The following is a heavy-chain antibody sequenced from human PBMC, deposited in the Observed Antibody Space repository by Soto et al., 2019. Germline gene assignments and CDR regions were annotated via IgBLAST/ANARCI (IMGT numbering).Heavy chain of an antibody. CDR2: ISYDGSNK. V-gene: IGHV3-30*03. CDR3: ARGPILGAFDF. CDR1: GFTFSNSG. J-gene: IGHJ4*02. D-gene: IGHD2-21*01. Sequence: LRLSFAASGFTFSNSGIHWVRQAPGKGLEWVALISYDGSNKYYADSVKGRFTISRDNSKNTLYLQMNSLRTEDTAVYYCARGPILGAFDFWGQGTLVTVSS.